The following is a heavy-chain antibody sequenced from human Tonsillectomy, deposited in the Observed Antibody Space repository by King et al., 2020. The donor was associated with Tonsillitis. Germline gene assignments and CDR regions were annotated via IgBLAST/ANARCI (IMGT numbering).Heavy chain of an antibody. J-gene: IGHJ4*02. Sequence: VQLQESGPGLVKPSQTLSLTCTVSGGSISSGXYYWSWIRQPAGKGLEWIGRIYTSGSTKYNPSPRSRVTMSVXTXKNQXSLKLSSVTAADTAVYYCAXXXXPXXXXXXXXXXXXXYWGQGTLVTXSS. CDR1: GGSISSGXYY. V-gene: IGHV4-61*02. CDR3: AXXXXPXXXXXXXXXXXXXY. CDR2: IYTSGST.